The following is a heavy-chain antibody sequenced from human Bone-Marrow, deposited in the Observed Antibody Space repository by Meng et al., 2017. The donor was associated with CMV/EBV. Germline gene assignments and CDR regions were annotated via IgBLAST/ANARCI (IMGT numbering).Heavy chain of an antibody. J-gene: IGHJ4*02. CDR3: TRLGNSWSLDY. Sequence: GESLKISCAASGFTFSGSAMHWVRQASGQGLEWVGRIRSKANNYATAYAASVKGRFTISRDDSKKTAYLQMNSLKAEYTAVYDCTRLGNSWSLDYWVQGTLVTVSS. V-gene: IGHV3-73*01. D-gene: IGHD6-13*01. CDR1: GFTFSGSA. CDR2: IRSKANNYAT.